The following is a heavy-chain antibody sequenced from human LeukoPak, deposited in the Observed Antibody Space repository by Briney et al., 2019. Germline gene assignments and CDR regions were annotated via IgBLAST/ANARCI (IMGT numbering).Heavy chain of an antibody. CDR1: GGSISSYY. D-gene: IGHD2-15*01. Sequence: SETLSLTCTVSGGSISSYYWSWIRQPPGKGLEWIGYIHYSGSTTYNPSLKSRVTISVDTSKNQFSLKLSSVTAADTAVYYCARAYCSGGSCYSSRGMFDPWGHGTLVTVSS. V-gene: IGHV4-59*01. J-gene: IGHJ5*02. CDR2: IHYSGST. CDR3: ARAYCSGGSCYSSRGMFDP.